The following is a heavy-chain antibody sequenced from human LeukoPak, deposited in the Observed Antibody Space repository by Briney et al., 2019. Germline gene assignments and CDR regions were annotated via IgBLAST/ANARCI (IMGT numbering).Heavy chain of an antibody. CDR1: GGSINSYF. CDR3: AREGSAYGMDV. V-gene: IGHV4-59*01. CDR2: IYHSGTI. D-gene: IGHD2-15*01. J-gene: IGHJ6*02. Sequence: SETLSLTCTVSGGSINSYFWSWIRQPPGKGLEWIAYIYHSGTINYNPSLKSRVAISLDTSKSQVSLNLTSVTAADTAVYYCAREGSAYGMDVWGQGTTVTVSS.